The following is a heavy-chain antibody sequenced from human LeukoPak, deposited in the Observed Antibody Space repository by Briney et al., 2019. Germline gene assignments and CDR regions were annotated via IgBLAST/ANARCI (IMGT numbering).Heavy chain of an antibody. CDR3: ARESEELVDYCDY. V-gene: IGHV1-46*01. D-gene: IGHD1-26*01. CDR1: GYTFTSYY. Sequence: ASVKVSCKASGYTFTSYYMHWVRQAPGQGLEWMGIINPSGGSTSYAQKFKGRVTMTRGTSTSTVYIELSSLRSADTAVYYFARESEELVDYCDYWGQGTLVIVSS. CDR2: INPSGGST. J-gene: IGHJ4*02.